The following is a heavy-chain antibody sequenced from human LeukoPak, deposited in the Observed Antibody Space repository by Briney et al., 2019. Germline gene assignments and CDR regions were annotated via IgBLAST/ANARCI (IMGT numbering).Heavy chain of an antibody. CDR1: GGSISGYY. D-gene: IGHD1-14*01. CDR2: IYYTGIT. CDR3: ARGTMMVGP. Sequence: ETLSLTCTVSGGSISGYYWSWIRQPPGRGLEWIGYIYYTGITNCHATLKSRVTISVDTSKNQFSLRLSSVTAADTAVYYCARGTMMVGPWGQGTLVTVSS. V-gene: IGHV4-59*01. J-gene: IGHJ5*02.